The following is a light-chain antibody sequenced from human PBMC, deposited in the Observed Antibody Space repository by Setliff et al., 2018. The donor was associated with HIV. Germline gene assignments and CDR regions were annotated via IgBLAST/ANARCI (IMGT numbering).Light chain of an antibody. V-gene: IGLV2-14*03. Sequence: QSALTQPASVSGSPGQSITISCTGTSSDVGANNFVSWYQQHPGEAPKLMISEVSNRPSGVSNRFSGSKSGNTASLTISGLQAEDEADYYCCSNTGSNTYVFGTGTKV. CDR1: SSDVGANNF. J-gene: IGLJ1*01. CDR2: EVS. CDR3: CSNTGSNTYV.